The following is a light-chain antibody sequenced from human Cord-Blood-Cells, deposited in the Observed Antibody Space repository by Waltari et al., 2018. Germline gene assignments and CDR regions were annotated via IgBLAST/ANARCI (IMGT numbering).Light chain of an antibody. J-gene: IGKJ1*01. CDR3: QQYNNWPPWT. CDR2: GSS. V-gene: IGKV3-15*01. CDR1: QSVSSN. Sequence: EIALTQSPATLSVSPGVRATLSSRASQSVSSNLAWYQQKPGQAPRLLIYGSSTRATGIPARLSGSGSGTEFTLTISSLQSEDFAVYYCQQYNNWPPWTFGQGTKVEIK.